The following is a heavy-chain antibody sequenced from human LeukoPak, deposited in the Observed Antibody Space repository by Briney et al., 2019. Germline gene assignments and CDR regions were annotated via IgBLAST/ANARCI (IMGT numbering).Heavy chain of an antibody. CDR3: VRENDLGVQHYFEY. V-gene: IGHV3-7*01. CDR2: IEQDESEK. CDR1: GFTLSDYW. J-gene: IGHJ4*02. D-gene: IGHD3-16*01. Sequence: PGGSLRLSCAASGFTLSDYWMSWVRQTPGKGLEWVANIEQDESEKYYVDSVKGRFTISRDNAKNSLCLQMNSLRAEDTAVYYCVRENDLGVQHYFEYWGQGTLVTVSS.